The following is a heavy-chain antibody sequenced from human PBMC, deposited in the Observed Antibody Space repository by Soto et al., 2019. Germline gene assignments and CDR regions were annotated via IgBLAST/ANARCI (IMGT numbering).Heavy chain of an antibody. Sequence: EVQLVESGGDLVQPGRSLRLSCAASGFTFDDYAMHWVRQAPGKGLEWVSGISWNSGSIGYADSVKGRFTISRDNAKNSLYLLMNSLRAEDTALYYCAKDEREMATYYFDYWGQGTLVTVSS. V-gene: IGHV3-9*01. J-gene: IGHJ4*02. CDR3: AKDEREMATYYFDY. CDR1: GFTFDDYA. CDR2: ISWNSGSI. D-gene: IGHD5-12*01.